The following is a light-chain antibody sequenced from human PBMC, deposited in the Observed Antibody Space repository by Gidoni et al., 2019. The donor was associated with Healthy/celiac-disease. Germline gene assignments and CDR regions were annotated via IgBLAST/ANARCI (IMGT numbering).Light chain of an antibody. Sequence: TLGERATINCKSSQSVLSSSNNKNYLNWYQQKAGQPPKLLFSWASTRESGVPDRFSGGGSGTDFTLTISSLQAEDVAVYYCQSRLTFGGGTKVEIK. V-gene: IGKV4-1*01. CDR2: WAS. CDR3: QSRLT. CDR1: QSVLSSSNNKNY. J-gene: IGKJ4*01.